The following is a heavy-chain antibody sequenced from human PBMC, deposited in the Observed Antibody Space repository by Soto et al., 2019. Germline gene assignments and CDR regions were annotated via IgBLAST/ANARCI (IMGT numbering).Heavy chain of an antibody. Sequence: QVQLVQSGAEVKKPGSSVKVSCKASGGTFSSYTISWVRQAPGQGLEWMGRIIPILGIANYAQKFQGRVTITADKSTSTAYMELSSLRSEDTAVYYCASVKSIAACAHFDYWGQGTLVTVSS. CDR1: GGTFSSYT. V-gene: IGHV1-69*02. CDR2: IIPILGIA. J-gene: IGHJ4*02. D-gene: IGHD6-6*01. CDR3: ASVKSIAACAHFDY.